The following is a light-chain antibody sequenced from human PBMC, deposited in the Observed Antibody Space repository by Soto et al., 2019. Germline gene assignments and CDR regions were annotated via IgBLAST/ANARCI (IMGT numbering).Light chain of an antibody. Sequence: EIVMTQSPATLSVSPGERATLSCRASQSVGGSLAWYQQKPGQAPGLLIYGASTRATGVPARFSGSGYGTEFTLTISSLPSEDFAFYYCKQYRNRPRTFGQGTMVEIK. CDR3: KQYRNRPRT. V-gene: IGKV3-15*01. CDR1: QSVGGS. J-gene: IGKJ1*01. CDR2: GAS.